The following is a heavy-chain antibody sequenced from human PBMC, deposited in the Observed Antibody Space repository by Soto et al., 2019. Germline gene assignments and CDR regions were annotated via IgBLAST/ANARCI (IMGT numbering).Heavy chain of an antibody. Sequence: QVQLVESGGGVVQPGGSLRLSCVASGFTFSAYPMHWVRQAPDKGLEWVAVMSADGRDKFYADSVKGRFTISRDNSKNTQYLQTNSLRPDDTGVYFCARDAPFHDYWGLETLVTVSS. CDR3: ARDAPFHDY. CDR1: GFTFSAYP. J-gene: IGHJ4*02. V-gene: IGHV3-30*04. CDR2: MSADGRDK.